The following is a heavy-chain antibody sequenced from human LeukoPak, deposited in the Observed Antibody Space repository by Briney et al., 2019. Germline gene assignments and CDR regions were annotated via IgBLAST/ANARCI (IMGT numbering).Heavy chain of an antibody. J-gene: IGHJ5*02. CDR1: GFTFSSYW. Sequence: PEGSLRLSCAASGFTFSSYWMSWVRQAPGKGLEWVANIKQDGSEKYYVDSVKGRFTISRDNAKNSLYLQMNSLRAEDTAVYYCARDNSVGDVAWWFDPWGQGTLVTVSS. D-gene: IGHD1-26*01. V-gene: IGHV3-7*01. CDR2: IKQDGSEK. CDR3: ARDNSVGDVAWWFDP.